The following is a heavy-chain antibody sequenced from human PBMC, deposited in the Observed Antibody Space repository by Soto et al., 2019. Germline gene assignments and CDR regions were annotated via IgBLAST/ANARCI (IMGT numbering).Heavy chain of an antibody. V-gene: IGHV3-66*01. CDR2: IYSGGST. J-gene: IGHJ3*02. D-gene: IGHD2-21*02. CDR3: ARVTAGLNDALDI. CDR1: GFTVSSNY. Sequence: EVQLVESGGGLVQPGGSLRLSCAASGFTVSSNYMSWVRQAPGKGLEWVSVIYSGGSTYYADSVKGRFTISRDNSKNTLYLQMNSLRAEDTAVYYCARVTAGLNDALDISGQGTMVTVSS.